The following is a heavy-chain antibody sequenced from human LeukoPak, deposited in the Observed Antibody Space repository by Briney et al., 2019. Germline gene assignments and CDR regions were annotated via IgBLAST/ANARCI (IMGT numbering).Heavy chain of an antibody. D-gene: IGHD3-22*01. Sequence: SETLSLTCTVSGYSISSGYYWGWIRQPPGKGLEWIGSIYHSGSTYYNPSLKSRVTISVDTSKNQFSLKLSSVTAADTAVYYCARDFDYDSSGYPYYFDYWGQGTLVTVSS. CDR1: GYSISSGYY. J-gene: IGHJ4*02. CDR2: IYHSGST. V-gene: IGHV4-38-2*02. CDR3: ARDFDYDSSGYPYYFDY.